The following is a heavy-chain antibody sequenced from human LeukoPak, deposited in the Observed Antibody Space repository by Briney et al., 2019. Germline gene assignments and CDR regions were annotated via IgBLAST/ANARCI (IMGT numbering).Heavy chain of an antibody. J-gene: IGHJ3*02. CDR1: GGSIFSYY. CDR3: ARDQDTGAEAFDI. CDR2: IYYSGST. Sequence: SETLSLTCTVSGGSIFSYYWSWIRQPPGKGLEWTGYIYYSGSTYYNPSLKGRVTISIDTSKNHFSLNVSSVSAADTAVYYCARDQDTGAEAFDIWGQGTMVTVSS. D-gene: IGHD7-27*01. V-gene: IGHV4-59*01.